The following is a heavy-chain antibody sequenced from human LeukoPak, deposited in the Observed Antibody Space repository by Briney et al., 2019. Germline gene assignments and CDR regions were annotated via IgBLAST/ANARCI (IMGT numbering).Heavy chain of an antibody. CDR1: GYTFTDYY. Sequence: ASVKVSCKASGYTFTDYYIHWVRQAPGHGLEWMGWVNPHSGGTNFAQGFRGKVTMTRDTSISTAYMELSRLRSDDTAVYYCARVKGSGFLFDYWGQGTLVTVSS. V-gene: IGHV1-2*02. J-gene: IGHJ4*02. CDR3: ARVKGSGFLFDY. D-gene: IGHD6-19*01. CDR2: VNPHSGGT.